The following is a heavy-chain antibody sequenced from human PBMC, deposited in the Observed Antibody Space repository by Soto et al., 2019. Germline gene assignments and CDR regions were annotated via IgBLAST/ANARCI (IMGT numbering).Heavy chain of an antibody. CDR1: GFTFSSYG. J-gene: IGHJ4*02. D-gene: IGHD4-4*01. V-gene: IGHV3-33*01. CDR3: ARDWDSNAIPDY. CDR2: IWYDGSNK. Sequence: GGSLRLCCAASGFTFSSYGMHWVRQAPGKGLEWVAVIWYDGSNKYYADSVKGRFTISRDNSKNTLYLQMNSLRAEDTAVYYCARDWDSNAIPDYWGQGTLVTVSS.